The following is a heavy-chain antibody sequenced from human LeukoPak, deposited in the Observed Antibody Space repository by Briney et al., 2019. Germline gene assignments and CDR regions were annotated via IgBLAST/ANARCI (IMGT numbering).Heavy chain of an antibody. J-gene: IGHJ6*02. CDR2: ISGSGGST. D-gene: IGHD3-22*01. CDR1: GFTFSSYA. CDR3: AKVMGDSSGYYYLDYYYGMDV. V-gene: IGHV3-23*01. Sequence: GGSLRLSCAASGFTFSSYAMSWVRQAPGKGLEWVSAISGSGGSTYYADSVKGRFTISRDNSKNTLYLQMNSLRAEDTAVYYCAKVMGDSSGYYYLDYYYGMDVWGQGTTVTVSS.